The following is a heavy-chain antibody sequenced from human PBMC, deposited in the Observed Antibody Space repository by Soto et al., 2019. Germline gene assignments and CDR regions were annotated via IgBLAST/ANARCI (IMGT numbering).Heavy chain of an antibody. J-gene: IGHJ5*02. CDR2: INSDGSST. CDR3: VRLYQLLFDP. CDR1: GLTFGSYW. Sequence: GSLRLSCAASGLTFGSYWMHWVRQAPGKGLVWVSRINSDGSSTNYADSVKGRFTISRDNAKNTLYLQMNSLRAEDTAVYYCVRLYQLLFDPWGKGTLVTVS. V-gene: IGHV3-74*01. D-gene: IGHD2-2*01.